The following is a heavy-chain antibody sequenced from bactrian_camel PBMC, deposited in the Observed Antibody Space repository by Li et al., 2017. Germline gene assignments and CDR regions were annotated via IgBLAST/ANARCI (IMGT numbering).Heavy chain of an antibody. Sequence: VQLVESGGGSVQAGGSLTLSCAASTLTYDNYCMGWFRQTPEKEREGLLGLTADGRQSGKPVTEERFTISKDNVKNTLYLGMNGLTPDDSGMYFCAADPNPPCALEAGPIYRYLDVWGQGTQVTVS. CDR1: TLTYDNYC. J-gene: IGHJ2*01. CDR2: LTADGRQ. D-gene: IGHD6*01. V-gene: IGHV3S26*01. CDR3: AADPNPPCALEAGPIYRYLDV.